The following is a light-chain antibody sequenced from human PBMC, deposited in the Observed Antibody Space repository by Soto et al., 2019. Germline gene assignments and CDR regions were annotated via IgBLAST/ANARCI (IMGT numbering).Light chain of an antibody. CDR3: LLFYRDAWV. J-gene: IGLJ3*02. CDR2: STS. V-gene: IGLV7-43*01. Sequence: TVVAQAPSLTVSPGGTVTLTCASRTEAVTSGYYANWFQQKPGQAPRALISSTSKKHSWTPARFSGSLLGGKAALTLSGVQPEDEAEYYCLLFYRDAWVFGGGTQLTVL. CDR1: TEAVTSGYY.